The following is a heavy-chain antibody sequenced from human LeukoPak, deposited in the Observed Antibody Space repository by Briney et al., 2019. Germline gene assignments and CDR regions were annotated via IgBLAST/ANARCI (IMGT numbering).Heavy chain of an antibody. V-gene: IGHV5-51*01. CDR1: GYSFTSYW. CDR2: IYPGDSDT. CDR3: ARRVQIAVAGGRAPDEKNWFDP. J-gene: IGHJ5*02. Sequence: GESLKISCKGSGYSFTSYWIGWVRQMPGKGLEWMGIIYPGDSDTRYSPSFQGQVTISADKSISTAYLQWSSLKASDTAMYYCARRVQIAVAGGRAPDEKNWFDPWGQGTLVTVSS. D-gene: IGHD6-19*01.